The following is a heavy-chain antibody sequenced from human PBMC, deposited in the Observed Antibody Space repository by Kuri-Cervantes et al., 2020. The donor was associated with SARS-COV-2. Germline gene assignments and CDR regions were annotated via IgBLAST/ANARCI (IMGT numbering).Heavy chain of an antibody. CDR1: GFTFSSYE. CDR2: ISSSSSYI. V-gene: IGHV3-21*01. CDR3: ARGGTDFWSGYSEDLGY. J-gene: IGHJ4*02. D-gene: IGHD3-3*01. Sequence: GESLKISCAASGFTFSSYEMNWVRQAPGKGLEWVSSISSSSSYIYYADSVKGRFTISRGDTKNSLYLQMNSLRAEDTAVYYCARGGTDFWSGYSEDLGYWGQGTLVTVSS.